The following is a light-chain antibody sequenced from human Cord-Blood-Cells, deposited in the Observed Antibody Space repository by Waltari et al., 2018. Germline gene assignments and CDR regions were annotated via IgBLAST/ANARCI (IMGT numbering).Light chain of an antibody. CDR2: DVS. CDR1: SSDVGGYNY. Sequence: QSALTQPASVSGSPGQSITISCTGTSSDVGGYNYVSWYQQHPGKAPKPMIYDVSKLPSGVSNRFSGSKSGNTASLTISGLQAEDDADYYCSSYTSSSTWVFGGGTKLTVL. CDR3: SSYTSSSTWV. V-gene: IGLV2-14*01. J-gene: IGLJ3*02.